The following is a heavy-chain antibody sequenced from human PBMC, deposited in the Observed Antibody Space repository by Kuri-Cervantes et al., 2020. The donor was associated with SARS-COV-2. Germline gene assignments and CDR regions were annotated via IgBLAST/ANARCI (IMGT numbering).Heavy chain of an antibody. J-gene: IGHJ4*02. V-gene: IGHV1-46*01. Sequence: ASVKVSCKASGYTFTSYYMHWVRQAPGQGLEWMGIINPSGGSTSYAQKFQGRVTMTRDTSTSTVYMELSSLRSEDTVVYYCARDVFPAYYYDSSGPTPGMWWGQGTLVTVSS. CDR1: GYTFTSYY. CDR3: ARDVFPAYYYDSSGPTPGMW. CDR2: INPSGGST. D-gene: IGHD3-22*01.